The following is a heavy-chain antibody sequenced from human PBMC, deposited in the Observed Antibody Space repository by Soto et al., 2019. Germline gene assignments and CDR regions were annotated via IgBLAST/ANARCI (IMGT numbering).Heavy chain of an antibody. CDR3: ARSNTPGYYYYGMDV. J-gene: IGHJ6*02. Sequence: GESLKISCKGSGYSFTSYWTSWVRQMPGKGLEWMGRIDPSDSYTNYSPSFQGHVTISADKSISTAYLQWSSLKASDTAMNYCARSNTPGYYYYGMDVWGQGTTVTVSS. CDR1: GYSFTSYW. V-gene: IGHV5-10-1*01. CDR2: IDPSDSYT. D-gene: IGHD4-4*01.